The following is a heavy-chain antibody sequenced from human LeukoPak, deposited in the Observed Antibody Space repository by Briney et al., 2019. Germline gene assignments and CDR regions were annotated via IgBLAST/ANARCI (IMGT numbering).Heavy chain of an antibody. V-gene: IGHV5-51*01. J-gene: IGHJ4*02. CDR3: ARHEDFDY. Sequence: GESLKISCKASGYTFSTYWIGWVRQMPGKGLEWMGIIYPGDSDTRYSPSLQGRVTISADKSISTTYLQWSSLKASDTAMYYCARHEDFDYWGQGTLVTVSS. CDR2: IYPGDSDT. CDR1: GYTFSTYW.